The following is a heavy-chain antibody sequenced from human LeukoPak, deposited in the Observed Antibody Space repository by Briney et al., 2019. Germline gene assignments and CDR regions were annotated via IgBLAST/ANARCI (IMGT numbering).Heavy chain of an antibody. D-gene: IGHD2-15*01. V-gene: IGHV4-59*11. J-gene: IGHJ6*03. CDR2: ISNSGST. CDR3: GRDALVGYFSYYYMDV. CDR1: GGSISSHY. Sequence: SETLSLTCTVSGGSISSHYWTWIRQSPVKGLEWIGDISNSGSTCYNPSLKSRATISIDTSKNQFSLKLSSVTAADTAVYYCGRDALVGYFSYYYMDVWGKGTTVTVSS.